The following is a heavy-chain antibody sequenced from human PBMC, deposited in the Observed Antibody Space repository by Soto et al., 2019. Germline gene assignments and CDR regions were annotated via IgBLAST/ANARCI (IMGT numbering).Heavy chain of an antibody. CDR1: GYPFSKYG. V-gene: IGHV1-18*04. Sequence: QLQLVQSGGEVKKPGASVRVSCEAYGYPFSKYGISWIRQAPGQGLEWMGWIKPDNGNTDYAQKFQGRVTMNTDPSSNTAYMELTSLRSDDTGVYYCATSYDSGFDPWGQGTLVSVSS. CDR2: IKPDNGNT. CDR3: ATSYDSGFDP. J-gene: IGHJ5*02. D-gene: IGHD5-12*01.